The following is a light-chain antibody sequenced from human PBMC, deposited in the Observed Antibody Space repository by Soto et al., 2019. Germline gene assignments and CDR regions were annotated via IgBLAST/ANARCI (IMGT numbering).Light chain of an antibody. CDR1: QSVSSSY. CDR3: QQYESSPRT. J-gene: IGKJ4*01. CDR2: GTS. V-gene: IGKV3-20*01. Sequence: EIVLTQFPGTQSLSPGERATLSCRASQSVSSSYLAWYQQKPDQAPRLLIYGTSSRATGIPDRFSGSGSGTDFILTISRLEPEDFAVYYCQQYESSPRTFGGGTKVEIK.